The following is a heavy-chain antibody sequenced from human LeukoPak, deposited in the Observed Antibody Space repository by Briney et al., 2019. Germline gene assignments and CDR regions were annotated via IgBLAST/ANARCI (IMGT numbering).Heavy chain of an antibody. J-gene: IGHJ3*02. Sequence: GGSLRLSCAASGFTFSSFWMSWVRQAPGKGLEWVSAISGSGGSTYYADSVKGRFTISRDNSKNTLYLQMNSLRAEDTAVYYCARTTLLRYFDWLSDDAFDIWGQGTMVTVSS. CDR2: ISGSGGST. CDR3: ARTTLLRYFDWLSDDAFDI. CDR1: GFTFSSFW. V-gene: IGHV3-23*01. D-gene: IGHD3-9*01.